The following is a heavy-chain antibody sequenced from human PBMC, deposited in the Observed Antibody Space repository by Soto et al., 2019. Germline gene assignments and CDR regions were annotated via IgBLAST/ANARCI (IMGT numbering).Heavy chain of an antibody. CDR3: ARQVAGSYNWFYP. J-gene: IGHJ5*02. CDR1: CGSISSSSYY. CDR2: IYYSGST. D-gene: IGHD6-19*01. V-gene: IGHV4-39*01. Sequence: PSETLSLTCTVSCGSISSSSYYWGWIRQPPGKGLEWIGSIYYSGSTYYNPSLKSRVTISVDTSKNQFSLKLSSVTAADTAVYYCARQVAGSYNWFYPWGQGTLVTVS.